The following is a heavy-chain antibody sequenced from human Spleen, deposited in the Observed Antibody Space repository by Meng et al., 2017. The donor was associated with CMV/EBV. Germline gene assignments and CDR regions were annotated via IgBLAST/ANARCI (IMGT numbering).Heavy chain of an antibody. V-gene: IGHV4-39*01. J-gene: IGHJ5*02. CDR1: GGSISSSSYY. CDR2: IYYSGST. Sequence: SCTVSGGSISSSSYYWGWIRQPPGKGLEWIGSIYYSGSTYYNPSLKSRVTISVDTSKNQFSLKLSSVTAADTAVYYCARHGGIVVVPAAIGGGWFDPRGQGTLVTVSS. D-gene: IGHD2-2*02. CDR3: ARHGGIVVVPAAIGGGWFDP.